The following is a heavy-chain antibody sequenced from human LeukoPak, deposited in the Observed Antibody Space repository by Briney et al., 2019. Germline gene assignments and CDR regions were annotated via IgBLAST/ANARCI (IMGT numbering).Heavy chain of an antibody. V-gene: IGHV4-59*01. J-gene: IGHJ4*02. D-gene: IGHD1-1*01. CDR3: ARLGTSGTTIDY. Sequence: SETLSLTCTVSGGSISNYYWNWIRQPPGKGLEWIGYIYHSGSTNYNPSLKSRVTMSVDKSKNQFSLQLSSVTAADTAVYYCARLGTSGTTIDYWGQGTLVTVSS. CDR1: GGSISNYY. CDR2: IYHSGST.